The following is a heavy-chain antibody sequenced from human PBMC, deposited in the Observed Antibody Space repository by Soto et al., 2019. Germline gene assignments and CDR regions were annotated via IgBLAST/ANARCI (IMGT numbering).Heavy chain of an antibody. CDR2: IWSDGINK. CDR3: ARDHASWTPGY. J-gene: IGHJ4*02. CDR1: GFTFSSYG. V-gene: IGHV3-33*01. D-gene: IGHD6-13*01. Sequence: QVQLVESGGGVVQPEGSLTLSCPASGFTFSSYGMHWVRQAPGKGLEWVAVIWSDGINKNYADSVKGRFTISRDNSKSTLYLQMNSLGAEDTAVYYCARDHASWTPGYWGQGTLVTVSS.